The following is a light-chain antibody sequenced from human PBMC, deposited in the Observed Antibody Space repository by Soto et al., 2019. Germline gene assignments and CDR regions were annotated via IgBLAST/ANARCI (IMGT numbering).Light chain of an antibody. CDR2: DTS. J-gene: IGKJ4*01. V-gene: IGKV3D-20*01. Sequence: VLTQAPATLSLSPGERATLSCGASQSITNNYLAWYQQKPGLAPRLLIYDTSKRATGIPDRFSGSGSGTDFTLTISRLEPEDFAAYYCQQFGSLITFGGGTKVDIK. CDR1: QSITNNY. CDR3: QQFGSLIT.